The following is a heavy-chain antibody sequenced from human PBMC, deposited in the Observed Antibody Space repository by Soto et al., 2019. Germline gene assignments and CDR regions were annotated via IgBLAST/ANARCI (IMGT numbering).Heavy chain of an antibody. Sequence: ASVKVSCKASGYTFTSYGISWVRQAPGQGLEWMGWISAYNGNTNYAQKLQGRVTMTTDTSTSTAYMELRSLRSDDTAVYYCARGPYCSSTSCYVRLPYYFDYWGQGTLVTVSS. CDR2: ISAYNGNT. CDR1: GYTFTSYG. D-gene: IGHD2-2*01. V-gene: IGHV1-18*01. J-gene: IGHJ4*02. CDR3: ARGPYCSSTSCYVRLPYYFDY.